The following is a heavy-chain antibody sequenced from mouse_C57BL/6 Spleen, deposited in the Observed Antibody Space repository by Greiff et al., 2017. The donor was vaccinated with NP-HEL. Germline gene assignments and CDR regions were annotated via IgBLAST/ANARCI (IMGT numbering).Heavy chain of an antibody. CDR1: GFTFSSYT. J-gene: IGHJ3*01. V-gene: IGHV5-9*01. D-gene: IGHD1-1*01. CDR3: ARHEDYYGSRTWFAY. CDR2: ISGGGGNT. Sequence: EVKLMESGGGLVKPGGSLKLSCAASGFTFSSYTMSWVRQTPEKRLEWVATISGGGGNTYYPDSVKGRFTISRDNAKNTLYLQMSSLRSEDTALYYCARHEDYYGSRTWFAYWGQGTLVTVSA.